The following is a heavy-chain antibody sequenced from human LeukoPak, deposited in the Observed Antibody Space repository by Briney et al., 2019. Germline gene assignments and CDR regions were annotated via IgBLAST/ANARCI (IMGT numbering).Heavy chain of an antibody. D-gene: IGHD3-10*02. CDR3: ARGPVEAVFGVSTGD. CDR1: GYTFTSYN. CDR2: MNPNSGNT. Sequence: ASVKVSCKASGYTFTSYNINWVRQAIGQGLEWMGWMNPNSGNTGYAQKFQGRVSMTRDTSISTAYMGLSSLRSEDTAVYYCARGPVEAVFGVSTGDWGQGTTVTVSS. J-gene: IGHJ6*02. V-gene: IGHV1-8*01.